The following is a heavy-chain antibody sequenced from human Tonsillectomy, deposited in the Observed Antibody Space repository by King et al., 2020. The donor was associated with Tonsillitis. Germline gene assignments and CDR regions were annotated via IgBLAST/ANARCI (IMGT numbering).Heavy chain of an antibody. Sequence: VQLVESGAEVKKPGSSVKVSCKASGGTFSSYAISWVRQAPGQGLEWMGRIIPILGIANYAQKFQGRVTITADKSTSTAYMELSSLRSEETAVYYCARVSCSGGSCYSWFDPWGQGTLVTVSS. D-gene: IGHD2-15*01. CDR1: GGTFSSYA. J-gene: IGHJ5*02. CDR2: IIPILGIA. CDR3: ARVSCSGGSCYSWFDP. V-gene: IGHV1-69*09.